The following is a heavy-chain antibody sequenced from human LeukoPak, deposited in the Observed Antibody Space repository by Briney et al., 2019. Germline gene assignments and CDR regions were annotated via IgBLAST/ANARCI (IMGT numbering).Heavy chain of an antibody. J-gene: IGHJ3*02. D-gene: IGHD4-17*01. CDR2: IRQDGSAK. Sequence: GSLRLSCTVSGFTFSSYWMSWVRQAPGKGLEWVANIRQDGSAKDYVDSVKGRFTISRDNAKNSLYLQMNSLRAEDTALYYCARDLGYGEYEVAFDIWGQGTMVTVSS. V-gene: IGHV3-7*01. CDR1: GFTFSSYW. CDR3: ARDLGYGEYEVAFDI.